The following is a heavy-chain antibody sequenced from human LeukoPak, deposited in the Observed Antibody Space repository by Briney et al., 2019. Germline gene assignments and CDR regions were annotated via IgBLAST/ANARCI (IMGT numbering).Heavy chain of an antibody. Sequence: SETLSLTCTDCGCSISSIIYYWRWIRQPPGKGLEWIGSIYYSGSTYYNPSLKSRVTISVDTSKNQFSLKLSSVTAADTAVYYCARLRRGERYFDWLSSLRFVLWGQGTLVTVSS. V-gene: IGHV4-39*01. CDR2: IYYSGST. CDR3: ARLRRGERYFDWLSSLRFVL. D-gene: IGHD3-9*01. CDR1: GCSISSIIYY. J-gene: IGHJ5*02.